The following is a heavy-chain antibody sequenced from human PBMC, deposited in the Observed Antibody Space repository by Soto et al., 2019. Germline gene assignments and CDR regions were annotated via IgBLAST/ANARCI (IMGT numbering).Heavy chain of an antibody. V-gene: IGHV4-30-2*01. CDR2: MYHSWST. Sequence: SETLSLTCAVSGGSISSGGYSWSWIRQPPGKCLEWIGYMYHSWSTYYNPSLKSRVTISIDRSKNQFSLKLSSVTAADTAVYYCARLGAYYQSLDPWGQGTLVTVSS. CDR3: ARLGAYYQSLDP. J-gene: IGHJ5*02. CDR1: GGSISSGGYS. D-gene: IGHD2-21*01.